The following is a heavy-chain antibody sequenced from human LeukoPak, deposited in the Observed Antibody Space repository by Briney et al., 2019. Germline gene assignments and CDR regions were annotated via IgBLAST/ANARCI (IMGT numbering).Heavy chain of an antibody. CDR1: GFTFSSYE. D-gene: IGHD2-2*01. J-gene: IGHJ6*04. V-gene: IGHV3-48*03. CDR2: ISSSGSTI. Sequence: PGGSLRFSCAASGFTFSSYEMNGVRQAPGKGLEWVSYISSSGSTIYYADSVKGRFTISRDNAKNSLYLQMNSLRAEDTAVYYCAREDWVVPAAMRMGDYYYGMDVWGKGTTVTVSS. CDR3: AREDWVVPAAMRMGDYYYGMDV.